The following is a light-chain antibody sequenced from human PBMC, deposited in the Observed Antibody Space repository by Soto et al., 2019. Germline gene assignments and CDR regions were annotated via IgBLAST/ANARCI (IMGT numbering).Light chain of an antibody. CDR1: QSVSSN. CDR3: QQYSAWPLT. Sequence: EVVMTQSPATLSVSPGERATLSCRASQSVSSNFLAWYQPKPGQAPRLLIYGVSIRATGIPARFSGSGSGTEFTLTISSLQSEDFAVYYCQQYSAWPLTFGGGTKVEI. J-gene: IGKJ4*01. V-gene: IGKV3-15*01. CDR2: GVS.